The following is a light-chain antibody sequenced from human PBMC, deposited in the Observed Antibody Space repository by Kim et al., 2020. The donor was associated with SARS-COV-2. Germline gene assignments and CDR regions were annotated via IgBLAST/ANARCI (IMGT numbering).Light chain of an antibody. CDR3: QQYDNSPWT. J-gene: IGKJ1*01. V-gene: IGKV1-5*03. CDR2: KAS. Sequence: DIQMTQSPYTLSASVGDRVTITCRASQSISTHLALYQQKPGRAPKLLIYKASTLESGVPSRFSGSGSGTEFTLSISSLQPDDFATFYCQQYDNSPWTFGRGTKLEI. CDR1: QSISTH.